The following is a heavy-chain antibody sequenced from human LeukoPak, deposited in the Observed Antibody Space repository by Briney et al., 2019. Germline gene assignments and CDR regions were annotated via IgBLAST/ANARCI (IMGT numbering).Heavy chain of an antibody. CDR3: VRDGGVSGYDLLDY. D-gene: IGHD5-12*01. CDR1: GFTFSSYA. CDR2: ISYDGNKE. V-gene: IGHV3-30*04. Sequence: GGSLRLSCAASGFTFSSYAMNWVRQAPGKGLEWVSVISYDGNKEFYADSVKARFTISRDNAKNSLSLQMNSLRAEDTAVYYCVRDGGVSGYDLLDYWGQGTLVTVSS. J-gene: IGHJ4*02.